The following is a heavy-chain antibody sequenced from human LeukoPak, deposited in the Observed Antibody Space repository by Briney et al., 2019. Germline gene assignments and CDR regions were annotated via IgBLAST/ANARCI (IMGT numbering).Heavy chain of an antibody. Sequence: SETLSLTCNVSGGPFSTYYWSWIRQPPGKGLEWIGCIYYSESATYNPSLKSRVTISLDTSKNQFFLKLSSVTAADTAVYYCARKRSFDLWGQGTLVTVSS. CDR1: GGPFSTYY. CDR3: ARKRSFDL. CDR2: IYYSESA. V-gene: IGHV4-59*01. J-gene: IGHJ4*02. D-gene: IGHD3-9*01.